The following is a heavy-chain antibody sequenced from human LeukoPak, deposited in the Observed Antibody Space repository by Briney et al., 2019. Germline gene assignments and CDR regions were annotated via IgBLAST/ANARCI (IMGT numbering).Heavy chain of an antibody. D-gene: IGHD6-19*01. CDR1: GYTFNDYY. CDR3: ARDISGPFDY. V-gene: IGHV1-69*06. CDR2: IIPIFGTA. Sequence: ASVKVSCKASGYTFNDYYMHWVRQAPGQGLEWMGGIIPIFGTANYAQKFQGRVTITADKSTSTAYMELSSLRSEDTAVYYCARDISGPFDYWGQGTLVTVSS. J-gene: IGHJ4*02.